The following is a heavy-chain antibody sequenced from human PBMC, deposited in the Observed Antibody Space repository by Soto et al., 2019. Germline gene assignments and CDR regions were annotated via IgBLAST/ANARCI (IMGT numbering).Heavy chain of an antibody. V-gene: IGHV1-69*13. Sequence: SVKVSCKASGGTFSKNTISWVRQAPGQGLEWMGGIMPVFGRPNYAQKFQGRVTITADEYTRTAYMELSRLKSDDTAVYYCARQFDYDTSGYYYAYWGQGTQVTVS. CDR3: ARQFDYDTSGYYYAY. CDR1: GGTFSKNT. J-gene: IGHJ4*02. D-gene: IGHD3-22*01. CDR2: IMPVFGRP.